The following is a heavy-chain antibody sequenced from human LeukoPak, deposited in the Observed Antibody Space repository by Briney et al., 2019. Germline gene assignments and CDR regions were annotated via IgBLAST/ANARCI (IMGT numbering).Heavy chain of an antibody. J-gene: IGHJ6*02. CDR3: ARGRRGDGYVNYYYYGMDV. V-gene: IGHV1-69*13. CDR2: IIPIFGTA. Sequence: ASVKVSCKASGGTFSSYAISWVRQAPGQGLEWMGGIIPIFGTANYAQKFQGRVTITADESTSTAYMELSSLRSEDTAVYYCARGRRGDGYVNYYYYGMDVWGQGTTVTVSS. CDR1: GGTFSSYA. D-gene: IGHD3-22*01.